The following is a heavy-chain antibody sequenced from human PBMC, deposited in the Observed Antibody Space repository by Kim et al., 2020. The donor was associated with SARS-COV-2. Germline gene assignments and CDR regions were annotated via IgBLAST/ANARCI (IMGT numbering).Heavy chain of an antibody. CDR2: SRP. J-gene: IGHJ4*02. Sequence: SRPGYADSVQGRFTISRDNAKNTLYLQMNSLRVEDTAVYYCTRGYGSETNYWGQGSLVIVST. D-gene: IGHD3-10*01. V-gene: IGHV3-74*01. CDR3: TRGYGSETNY.